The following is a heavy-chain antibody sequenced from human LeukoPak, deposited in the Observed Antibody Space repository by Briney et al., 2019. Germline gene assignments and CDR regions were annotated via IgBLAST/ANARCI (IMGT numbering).Heavy chain of an antibody. V-gene: IGHV3-53*01. CDR3: ARRYSSGWWIDY. J-gene: IGHJ4*02. CDR2: IYSGGST. CDR1: GFTVSSNY. D-gene: IGHD6-19*01. Sequence: GGSLRLSCAASGFTVSSNYMNWVRQAPGKGLEWVLVIYSGGSTYYADSVKGRFTISRDNSKNTLYLQMNTLRAEDTAVYYCARRYSSGWWIDYWGQGTLVTVSS.